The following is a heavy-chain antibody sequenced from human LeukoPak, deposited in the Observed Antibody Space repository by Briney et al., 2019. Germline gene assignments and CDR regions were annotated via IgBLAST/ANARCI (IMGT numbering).Heavy chain of an antibody. V-gene: IGHV4-59*01. CDR3: ARVGSGRDGFKGAFEI. D-gene: IGHD5-24*01. CDR2: IYFSGST. CDR1: GFTFSSYE. J-gene: IGHJ3*02. Sequence: PGGSLRLSRAASGFTFSSYEMNWVRQAPGKGLEWIGYIYFSGSTNYSPSLKSRVTISVDTSKNQFSLKLSSVTAADTAVYYCARVGSGRDGFKGAFEIWGQGTTVTVSS.